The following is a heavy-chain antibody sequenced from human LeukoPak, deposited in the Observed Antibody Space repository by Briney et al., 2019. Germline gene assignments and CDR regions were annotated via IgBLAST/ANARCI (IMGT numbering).Heavy chain of an antibody. CDR3: AKDPHQLILSNYFDD. J-gene: IGHJ4*02. V-gene: IGHV3-30*18. Sequence: PGGSLRLSCAASGFTFSSRAMYWVRQAPAKGLEWVAGLSYDGSNTYYLDSVKGRSTISGDNSKNTLYLQMDSLRTEDTAVYYCAKDPHQLILSNYFDDWGQGTLVTVSS. D-gene: IGHD2/OR15-2a*01. CDR2: LSYDGSNT. CDR1: GFTFSSRA.